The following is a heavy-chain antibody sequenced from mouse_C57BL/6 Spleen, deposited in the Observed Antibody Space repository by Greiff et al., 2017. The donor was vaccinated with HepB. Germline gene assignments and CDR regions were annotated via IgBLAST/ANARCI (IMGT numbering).Heavy chain of an antibody. CDR2: IYPGSGNT. CDR1: GYTFTDYY. Sequence: VQLQQSGAELVRPGASVKLSCKASGYTFTDYYINWVKQRPGPGLEWIARIYPGSGNTYYNEKFKGKATLTAEKSSSSAYMQLSSLTSEDSAVYFCARRGYKNGYDEGYIDYWGQGTTLTVSA. D-gene: IGHD2-2*01. CDR3: ARRGYKNGYDEGYIDY. J-gene: IGHJ2*01. V-gene: IGHV1-76*01.